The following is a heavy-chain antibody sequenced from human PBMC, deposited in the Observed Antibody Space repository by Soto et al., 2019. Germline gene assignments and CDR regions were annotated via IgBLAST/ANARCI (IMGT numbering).Heavy chain of an antibody. CDR1: GGYFNDNY. Sequence: QVQLQQWGAGLLKPSETLSLSCAVYGGYFNDNYYTWFRQPPGKGLEWIGEISRSGTTKYIPSLTSRASTAFDTSKTQGSLKVTSVTAADTAVYYCATSLWFGTQVELWGQGALVTVSS. CDR2: ISRSGTT. D-gene: IGHD3-10*01. J-gene: IGHJ5*02. CDR3: ATSLWFGTQVEL. V-gene: IGHV4-34*01.